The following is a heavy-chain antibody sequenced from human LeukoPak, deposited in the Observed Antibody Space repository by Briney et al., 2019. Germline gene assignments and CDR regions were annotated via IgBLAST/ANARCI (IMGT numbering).Heavy chain of an antibody. Sequence: SETLSLTCAVYGGSFSGYYWSWIRQPPGKGLEWIGEINHSGSTNYNPSLKSRVTTSVDTSKNQFSLKLSSVTAADTAVYYCARSDVGHFDYWGQGTLVTVSS. CDR2: INHSGST. D-gene: IGHD2-15*01. CDR1: GGSFSGYY. CDR3: ARSDVGHFDY. V-gene: IGHV4-34*01. J-gene: IGHJ4*02.